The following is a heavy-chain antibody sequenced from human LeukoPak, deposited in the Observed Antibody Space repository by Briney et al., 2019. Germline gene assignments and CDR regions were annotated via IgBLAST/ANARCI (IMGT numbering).Heavy chain of an antibody. D-gene: IGHD3-3*01. J-gene: IGHJ4*02. V-gene: IGHV4-34*01. Sequence: SETLSLTCAISGEPFSGYYWGWIRQPPGKGLELIGEINRNGNTDYNPSLKSRVSMSIDTSKNQFSLKLISVTAADTAVYYCTRLVPERFFQLNPEGYYDYWGQGILVTVSS. CDR2: INRNGNT. CDR3: TRLVPERFFQLNPEGYYDY. CDR1: GEPFSGYY.